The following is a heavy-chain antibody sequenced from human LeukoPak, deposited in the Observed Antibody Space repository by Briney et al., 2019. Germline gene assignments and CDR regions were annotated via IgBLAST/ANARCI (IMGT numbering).Heavy chain of an antibody. D-gene: IGHD5-24*01. CDR1: GGSISSYY. V-gene: IGHV4-59*12. CDR3: AREGRDGYNFADFDY. J-gene: IGHJ4*02. Sequence: SETLSLTCTVSGGSISSYYWSWIRQPPGKGLEWIGYIYYSGSTNYNPSLKSRVTISVDTSKNQFSLKLSSVTAADTAVYYCAREGRDGYNFADFDYWGQGTLVTVSS. CDR2: IYYSGST.